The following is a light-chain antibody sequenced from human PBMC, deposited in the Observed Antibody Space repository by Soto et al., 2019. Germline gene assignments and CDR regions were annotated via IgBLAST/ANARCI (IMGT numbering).Light chain of an antibody. Sequence: IPLTQSPSSLSASVGDRVTITCRASQDITSYLAWYQQKPGKAPKLLIYGASTLQSGVPSRFSGSGSGTEFTLTISSLQPGDFATYYCQQLHSYPYTFGRGTKLEIK. J-gene: IGKJ2*01. CDR3: QQLHSYPYT. CDR1: QDITSY. CDR2: GAS. V-gene: IGKV1-9*01.